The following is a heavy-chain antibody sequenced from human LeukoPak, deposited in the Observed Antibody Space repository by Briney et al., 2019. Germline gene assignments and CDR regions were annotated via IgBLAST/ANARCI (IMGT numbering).Heavy chain of an antibody. V-gene: IGHV4-59*12. CDR2: IYSSGST. J-gene: IGHJ4*02. CDR3: ARSPPAWYSSSSGALDY. D-gene: IGHD6-6*01. CDR1: GGSMSSYY. Sequence: PSETLSLTCTVSGGSMSSYYWSWIRQPPGKGLDWIGYIYSSGSTNYNPSLKSRVTISVDTSKNQFSLKLSSVTAADTAVYYCARSPPAWYSSSSGALDYWGQGTLVTVSS.